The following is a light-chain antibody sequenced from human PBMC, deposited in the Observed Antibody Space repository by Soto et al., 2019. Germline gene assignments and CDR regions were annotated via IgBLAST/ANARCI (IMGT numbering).Light chain of an antibody. Sequence: EIVLTQSPATLSLSPGERATLSCRASQSVTSNYLAWYQQKPGQAPRLLIYGASTRATGISDRFSGSGSGTDFTLTISRLEAEDFAVYYCQQYGSSPRTFGQGTKVDI. V-gene: IGKV3-20*01. CDR2: GAS. CDR3: QQYGSSPRT. CDR1: QSVTSNY. J-gene: IGKJ1*01.